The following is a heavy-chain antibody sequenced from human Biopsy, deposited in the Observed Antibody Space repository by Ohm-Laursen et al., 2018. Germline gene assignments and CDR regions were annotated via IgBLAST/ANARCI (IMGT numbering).Heavy chain of an antibody. CDR3: AKHGSGWTGDDAFHI. CDR1: GGSISSYY. Sequence: GTLSLTCTVSGGSISSYYWSWIRQAPGKGLEWIGYISYSRDTNYNPSLKSRITISVDTSKNQFSLKLPSVTAADTAVYYCAKHGSGWTGDDAFHIWGQGTMVTVSS. J-gene: IGHJ3*02. V-gene: IGHV4-59*08. D-gene: IGHD6-19*01. CDR2: ISYSRDT.